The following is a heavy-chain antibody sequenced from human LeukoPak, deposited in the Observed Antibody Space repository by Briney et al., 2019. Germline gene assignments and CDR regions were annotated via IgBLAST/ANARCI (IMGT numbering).Heavy chain of an antibody. Sequence: ASVKVSCKASGYTFTTYYMHWVRQAPGQGLEWMGIINPSGGSTNYAQKFQGRVTMTRDMSTSTVYMELSSLRSEDTAVYYCSRSGITITFGGVIVPYYFDYWGRGTLVTVSS. CDR3: SRSGITITFGGVIVPYYFDY. CDR2: INPSGGST. J-gene: IGHJ4*02. D-gene: IGHD3-16*02. CDR1: GYTFTTYY. V-gene: IGHV1-46*01.